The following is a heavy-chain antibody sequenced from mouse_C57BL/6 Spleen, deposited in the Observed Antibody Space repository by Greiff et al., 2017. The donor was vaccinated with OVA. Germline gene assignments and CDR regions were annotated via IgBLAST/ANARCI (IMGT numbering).Heavy chain of an antibody. CDR3: TRSYGRSYRLAY. Sequence: QVQLQQSGAELVRPGASVTLSCKASGYTFTDYEMHWVKQTPVHGLEWIGAIDPETGGTAYNQKFKGKAILTADKSSSTAYMELRSLTSEDSAVYYCTRSYGRSYRLAYWGQGTLVTVSA. CDR2: IDPETGGT. J-gene: IGHJ3*01. CDR1: GYTFTDYE. D-gene: IGHD1-1*01. V-gene: IGHV1-15*01.